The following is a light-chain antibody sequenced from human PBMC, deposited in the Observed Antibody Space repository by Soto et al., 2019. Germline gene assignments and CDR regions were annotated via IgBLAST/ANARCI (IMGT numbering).Light chain of an antibody. CDR1: SSNIGSNS. CDR3: EAWDNSLRAYV. CDR2: KSN. Sequence: QSVLTQPPSASETPGQRVTISCSGSSSNIGSNSVYWYQQLPGTAPKLLIYKSNQRPSGAPDRFSGSKSGTSASLAISGLRSEDEADYSCEAWDNSLRAYVFGIGTQLTVL. J-gene: IGLJ1*01. V-gene: IGLV1-47*01.